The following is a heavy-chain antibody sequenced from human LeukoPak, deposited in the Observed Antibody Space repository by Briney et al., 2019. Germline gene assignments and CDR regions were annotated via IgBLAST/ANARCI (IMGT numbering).Heavy chain of an antibody. CDR1: GYTFTAYY. Sequence: GASVKVSCKTSGYTFTAYYMHWVRQAPGQRPEWLGWMNPNSGATSYAQKFQGRVTITRDMSTSTAYMELSSLRSEDTAVYYCAADIDYYDSSGYYYALVDYWGQGTLVTVSS. J-gene: IGHJ4*02. CDR2: MNPNSGAT. V-gene: IGHV1-2*02. CDR3: AADIDYYDSSGYYYALVDY. D-gene: IGHD3-22*01.